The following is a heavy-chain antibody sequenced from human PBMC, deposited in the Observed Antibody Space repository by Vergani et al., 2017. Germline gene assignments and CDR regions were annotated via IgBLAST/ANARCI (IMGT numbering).Heavy chain of an antibody. J-gene: IGHJ5*02. CDR1: GGSISSSSYY. CDR3: ARTINWFDP. CDR2: IYTSGST. Sequence: QLQLQESGPGLVKPSETLSLTCTVSGGSISSSSYYWSWIRQPAGKGLEWIGRIYTSGSTNYNPSLKSRVTMSVDTSKNQFSLKLSSVTAADTAVYYCARTINWFDPWGQGTLVTVSS. V-gene: IGHV4-61*02.